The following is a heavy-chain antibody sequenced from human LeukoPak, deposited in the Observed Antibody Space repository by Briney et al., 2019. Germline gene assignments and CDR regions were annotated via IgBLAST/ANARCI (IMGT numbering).Heavy chain of an antibody. CDR1: GFTFSSYW. Sequence: PGGSLRLSCAASGFTFSSYWMHWVRQAPGKGRVGFSRINSDGSSTSYADSVKGRFTISRDNAKNTVYLQMNSLRAEDTAVYYCARGGLSAYCGGDCYTFDYWGQGTLVTVSS. CDR2: INSDGSST. J-gene: IGHJ4*02. D-gene: IGHD2-21*02. V-gene: IGHV3-74*01. CDR3: ARGGLSAYCGGDCYTFDY.